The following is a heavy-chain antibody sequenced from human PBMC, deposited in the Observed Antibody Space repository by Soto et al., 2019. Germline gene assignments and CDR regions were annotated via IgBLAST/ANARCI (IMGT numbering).Heavy chain of an antibody. CDR1: GGSISSSDYY. CDR3: ARTLSRWFWAFDA. Sequence: QLQLQESGPGLLKPSETLSLTCTVSGGSISSSDYYWGWIRQPPGKGLEWIGSIYYSGSTYYNPSLTSRVTISVDTSKNQFSLKLTSVTAADTAVYYCARTLSRWFWAFDAWGQGTVIPVSS. D-gene: IGHD2-15*01. V-gene: IGHV4-39*01. CDR2: IYYSGST. J-gene: IGHJ3*01.